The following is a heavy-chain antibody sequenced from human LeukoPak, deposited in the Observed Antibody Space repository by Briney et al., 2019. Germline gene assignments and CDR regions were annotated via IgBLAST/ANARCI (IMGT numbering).Heavy chain of an antibody. CDR3: AKDPPYTSTWPDALDA. CDR2: INTKTGNP. Sequence: ASVKVSCKASGYTSTTFGINWLRQAPGQGLEWMGWINTKTGNPTYDQGFTGRFVFSLDTSVSTAYLEISSLKAEDTAVYFCAKDPPYTSTWPDALDAWGQGTMVTVSS. CDR1: GYTSTTFG. V-gene: IGHV7-4-1*02. D-gene: IGHD6-13*01. J-gene: IGHJ3*01.